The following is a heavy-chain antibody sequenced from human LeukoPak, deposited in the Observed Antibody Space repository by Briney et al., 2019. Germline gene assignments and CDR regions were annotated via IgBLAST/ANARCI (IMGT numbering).Heavy chain of an antibody. Sequence: SETLSLTCTVSGDSINTNHWSWFRQSPEKGLEWIGYIYYSGSTNYNPSLKSRVTILLDTSRNQFSLRLASVTAADTAVYYCARGDSSSWYSNRFDPWGQGTLVTVSS. V-gene: IGHV4-59*08. CDR2: IYYSGST. CDR3: ARGDSSSWYSNRFDP. CDR1: GDSINTNH. J-gene: IGHJ5*02. D-gene: IGHD6-13*01.